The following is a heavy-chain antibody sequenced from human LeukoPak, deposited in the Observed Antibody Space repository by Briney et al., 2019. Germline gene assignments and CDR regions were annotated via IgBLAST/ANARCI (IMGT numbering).Heavy chain of an antibody. CDR2: ISSSSSYI. V-gene: IGHV3-21*01. CDR3: ARDGYSSSSFDY. D-gene: IGHD6-6*01. CDR1: GFTFSSYS. J-gene: IGHJ4*02. Sequence: GGSLRLSCAASGFTFSSYSMNWVRQAPGKGLEWVSSISSSSSYIYYADSVKGRFTISRDNAKNSLYLQMNSLRAEDTAVYHCARDGYSSSSFDYWGQGTLVTVSS.